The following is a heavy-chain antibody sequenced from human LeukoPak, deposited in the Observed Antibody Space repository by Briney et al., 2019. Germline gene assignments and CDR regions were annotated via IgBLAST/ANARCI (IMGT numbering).Heavy chain of an antibody. CDR3: ARGLRRAIYGSGSYYNESY. CDR1: GGSISSYY. Sequence: SETLSLTCTVSGGSISSYYWSWIRQPPGKGLEWIGYIYYSGSTNYNPSLKSRVTISVDTSKNQFSLKLSSVTAADTAVYYCARGLRRAIYGSGSYYNESYWGQGTLVTVSS. CDR2: IYYSGST. D-gene: IGHD3-10*01. V-gene: IGHV4-59*12. J-gene: IGHJ4*02.